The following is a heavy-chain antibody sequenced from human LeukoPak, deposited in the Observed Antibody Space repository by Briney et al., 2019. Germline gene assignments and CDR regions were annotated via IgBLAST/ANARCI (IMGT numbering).Heavy chain of an antibody. Sequence: QSGGSLRLSRAASGFTCSTYVMSWVRQAPGKGLEWLSLILHNGDSTYYADSVKGRFTISRDNSKNTLYLQMNSLRAEDTAVYYCARLSSFAFDIWGQGTMVTVSS. D-gene: IGHD3-16*02. CDR1: GFTCSTYV. J-gene: IGHJ3*02. CDR2: ILHNGDST. V-gene: IGHV3-23*01. CDR3: ARLSSFAFDI.